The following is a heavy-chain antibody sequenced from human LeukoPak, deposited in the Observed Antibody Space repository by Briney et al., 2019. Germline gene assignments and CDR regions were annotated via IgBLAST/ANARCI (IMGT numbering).Heavy chain of an antibody. V-gene: IGHV4-4*07. Sequence: SETLSLTCTVSGGSISSHYWSWIRQPAGKGLDWIGRISTSGSTNYNPSLKSRVTMSVDTSKNQFSLKLSSVTAADTAVYYCARDEGGMAAAGRNFDYWGQGTLVTVSS. CDR3: ARDEGGMAAAGRNFDY. CDR1: GGSISSHY. D-gene: IGHD6-13*01. J-gene: IGHJ4*02. CDR2: ISTSGST.